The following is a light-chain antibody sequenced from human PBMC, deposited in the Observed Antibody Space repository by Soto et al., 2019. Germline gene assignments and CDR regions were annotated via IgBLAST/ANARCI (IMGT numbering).Light chain of an antibody. CDR1: QSVSNN. V-gene: IGKV3D-15*01. CDR3: QQYNNGPPIT. CDR2: GAS. Sequence: EIVMTQSPATLSVSLGERATLSCRASQSVSNNLAWYQQKPGQAPRLLIYGASTRATGIPARFSGSGSGTDFTLTISSLQSEDFAVYYCQQYNNGPPITFGQGTRLEIK. J-gene: IGKJ5*01.